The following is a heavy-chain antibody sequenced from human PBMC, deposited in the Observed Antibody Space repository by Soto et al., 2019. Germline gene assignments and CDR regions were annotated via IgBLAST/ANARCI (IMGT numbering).Heavy chain of an antibody. Sequence: LRLSCAASGFTFSSYSMNWVRQAPGKGLEWVSSISSSSSYIYYADSVKGRFTISRDNAKNSLYLQMNSLRAEDTAVYYCARVGGSSWYLTDYWGQGTLVTVSS. CDR2: ISSSSSYI. CDR1: GFTFSSYS. CDR3: ARVGGSSWYLTDY. V-gene: IGHV3-21*01. J-gene: IGHJ4*02. D-gene: IGHD6-13*01.